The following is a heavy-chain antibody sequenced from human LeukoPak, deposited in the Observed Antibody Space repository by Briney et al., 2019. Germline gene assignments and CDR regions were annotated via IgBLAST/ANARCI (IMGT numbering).Heavy chain of an antibody. V-gene: IGHV1-69*01. Sequence: SVKVSCKASGGTFSSYATSWVRQAPGQGLEWMGGIIPIFGTANYAQKFQGRVTITADESTSTAYMELSSLRSEDTAVYYCARESGRYDFWSGTSFDYWGQGTLVTVSS. CDR2: IIPIFGTA. CDR3: ARESGRYDFWSGTSFDY. J-gene: IGHJ4*02. D-gene: IGHD3-3*01. CDR1: GGTFSSYA.